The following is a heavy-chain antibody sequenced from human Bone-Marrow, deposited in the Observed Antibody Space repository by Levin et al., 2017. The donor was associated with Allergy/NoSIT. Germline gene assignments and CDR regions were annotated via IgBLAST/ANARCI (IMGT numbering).Heavy chain of an antibody. CDR1: GFSLSTSGVN. D-gene: IGHD2/OR15-2a*01. CDR3: AHRKNTGTWYYFDY. V-gene: IGHV2-5*02. Sequence: SGPTLVKPTQTLTLTCTFSGFSLSTSGVNVGWIRQPPGKPLEWLALIFWDDEKRYSPSLKSRLAISKDTSRNQVVLTMTNMDPVDTGTYYCAHRKNTGTWYYFDYWGQGILVTVSS. CDR2: IFWDDEK. J-gene: IGHJ4*02.